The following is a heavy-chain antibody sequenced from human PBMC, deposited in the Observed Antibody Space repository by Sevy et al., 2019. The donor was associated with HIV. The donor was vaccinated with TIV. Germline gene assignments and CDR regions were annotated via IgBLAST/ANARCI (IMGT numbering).Heavy chain of an antibody. CDR2: IYHSEQT. CDR1: GGSVTSSDYS. CDR3: VQWLTASALFNS. Sequence: ETLSLACAVPGGSVTSSDYSWGWIRQPPGKGLEWVGCIYHSEQTYYNPSLKSRVTISVDASQNLFSLKLTSGTAADTAVYYCVQWLTASALFNSWGQGTLVTVSS. V-gene: IGHV4-39*02. J-gene: IGHJ4*02. D-gene: IGHD2-8*01.